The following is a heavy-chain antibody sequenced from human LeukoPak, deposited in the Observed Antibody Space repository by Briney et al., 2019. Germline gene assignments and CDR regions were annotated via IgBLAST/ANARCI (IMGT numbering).Heavy chain of an antibody. CDR3: ARAVIGVRGVILSLYDAFDI. CDR1: GGSISSGDYY. J-gene: IGHJ3*02. CDR2: IYYSGST. Sequence: PSQTLSLTCTVSGGSISSGDYYWSWLRQPPGKGLEWIGYIYYSGSTYYNPSLKSRVTISVDTSKNQFSLKLSSVTAADTAVYYCARAVIGVRGVILSLYDAFDIWGQGTVVTVSS. V-gene: IGHV4-30-4*01. D-gene: IGHD3-10*01.